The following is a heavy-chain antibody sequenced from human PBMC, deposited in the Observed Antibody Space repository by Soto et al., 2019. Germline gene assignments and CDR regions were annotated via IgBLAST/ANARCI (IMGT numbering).Heavy chain of an antibody. CDR2: ITNRADRYTA. Sequence: GGSLRLSCAASGFSFSSGHYMDWVRQVPGKGLEWVGRITNRADRYTAHYATSVRGRFTVSRDDSKDSLFLDMNSLKGEDTAVYYCARVAIGYFGEYDYWGQGTVVTVFS. CDR3: ARVAIGYFGEYDY. CDR1: GFSFSSGHY. D-gene: IGHD3-10*01. V-gene: IGHV3-72*01. J-gene: IGHJ4*02.